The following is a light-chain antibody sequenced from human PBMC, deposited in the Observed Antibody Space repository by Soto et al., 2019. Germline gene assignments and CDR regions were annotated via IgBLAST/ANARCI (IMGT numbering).Light chain of an antibody. Sequence: QSGLTQPPGASWTPGQTVTISCSGSSSNIGKNTVHWFQHLPGTAPELLIYSNTQRPLGVPVRFSGSKSGTSASLAISGLQSDDEADYYCAVWDDSLYVFGSGTKVTVL. V-gene: IGLV1-44*01. CDR2: SNT. CDR1: SSNIGKNT. CDR3: AVWDDSLYV. J-gene: IGLJ1*01.